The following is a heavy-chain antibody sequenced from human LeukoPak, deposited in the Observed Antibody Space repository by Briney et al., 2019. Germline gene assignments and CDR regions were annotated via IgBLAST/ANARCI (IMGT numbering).Heavy chain of an antibody. CDR1: GGSISSYY. D-gene: IGHD3-3*01. Sequence: PSETLSLTCTLSGGSISSYYWSWIRQPPGKGLEWIGYIYYSGSTNYHPSLKSRVTISLDTSKNQFSLRLTSVTAADTAVYYCARGGSYYDFWSGYYDYYYYMDVWGKGTTVTVSS. J-gene: IGHJ6*03. V-gene: IGHV4-59*01. CDR3: ARGGSYYDFWSGYYDYYYYMDV. CDR2: IYYSGST.